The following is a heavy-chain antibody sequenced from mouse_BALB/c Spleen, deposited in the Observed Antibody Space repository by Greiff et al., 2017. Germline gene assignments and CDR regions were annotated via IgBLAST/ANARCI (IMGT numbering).Heavy chain of an antibody. V-gene: IGHV1-80*01. J-gene: IGHJ4*01. CDR2: IYPGDGDT. CDR1: GYAFSSYW. D-gene: IGHD1-1*01. CDR3: ARGVVARAIDY. Sequence: QVQLQQSGAELVRPGSSVKISCKASGYAFSSYWMNWVKQRPGQGLEWIGQIYPGDGDTNYNGKFKGKATLTADKSSSTAYMQLSSLTSEDSAVYFCARGVVARAIDYWGQGTSVTVSS.